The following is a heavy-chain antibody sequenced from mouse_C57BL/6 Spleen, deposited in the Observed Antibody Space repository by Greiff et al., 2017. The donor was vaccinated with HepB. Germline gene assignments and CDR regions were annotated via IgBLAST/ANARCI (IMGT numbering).Heavy chain of an antibody. CDR2: IDPSDSYT. V-gene: IGHV1-59*01. J-gene: IGHJ4*01. CDR1: GYTFTSYW. D-gene: IGHD3-1*01. CDR3: ARWNLGAYYYAMDY. Sequence: QVQLQQPGAELVRPGTSVKLSCKASGYTFTSYWMHWVKQRPGQGLEWIGVIDPSDSYTNYNQKFKGKATLTVDTSSSTAYMQLSSLTSEDSAVYYCARWNLGAYYYAMDYWGQGTSVTVSS.